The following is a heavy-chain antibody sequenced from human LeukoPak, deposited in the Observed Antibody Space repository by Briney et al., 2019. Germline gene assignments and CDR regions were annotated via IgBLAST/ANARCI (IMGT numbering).Heavy chain of an antibody. D-gene: IGHD2-15*01. CDR2: INPSGGSA. CDR1: GYTFTSYY. J-gene: IGHJ4*02. Sequence: ASVKVSCKASGYTFTSYYMHWVRQAPGQGLEWMGIINPSGGSATYAHKFQGRVTMTRDTSTSTVYMELSSLKSEDTAVYYCARAGGYRSPPSDWGQGTLVTVSS. CDR3: ARAGGYRSPPSD. V-gene: IGHV1-46*01.